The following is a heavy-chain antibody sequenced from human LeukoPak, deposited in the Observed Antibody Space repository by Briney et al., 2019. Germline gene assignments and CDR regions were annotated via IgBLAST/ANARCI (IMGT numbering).Heavy chain of an antibody. V-gene: IGHV4-59*01. CDR2: IYYSGST. J-gene: IGHJ3*02. D-gene: IGHD6-19*01. Sequence: PSETLSLTCTVSGGSISSYYWSWIRQPPGKGLEWIGYIYYSGSTNYNPSLKSRVTISVDTSKNQFSLKLSSVTAADTAVYYCARVTLYGYSSGWLDAFDIWGQGTMVTVSS. CDR3: ARVTLYGYSSGWLDAFDI. CDR1: GGSISSYY.